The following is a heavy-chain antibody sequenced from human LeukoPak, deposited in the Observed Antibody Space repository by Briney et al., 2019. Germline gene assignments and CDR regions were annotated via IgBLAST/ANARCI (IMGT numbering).Heavy chain of an antibody. CDR2: ISSSSSYT. D-gene: IGHD3-10*01. V-gene: IGHV3-11*03. J-gene: IGHJ3*02. Sequence: PGGSLRLSCAASGFTFSDYSMSWIRQTPGKGLEWVSNISSSSSYTDYADSVKGRFTISRDNAKKSLYPQMNSLRAEDTAVYYCARVDVEGIFLWFGELGGGAFDIWGQGTMVTVSS. CDR1: GFTFSDYS. CDR3: ARVDVEGIFLWFGELGGGAFDI.